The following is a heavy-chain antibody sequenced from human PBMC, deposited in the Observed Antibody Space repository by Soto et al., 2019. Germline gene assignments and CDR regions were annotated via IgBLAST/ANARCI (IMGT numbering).Heavy chain of an antibody. CDR3: AGYCSGGSCSSTVLSYYYYGMDV. J-gene: IGHJ6*02. CDR2: ISAYNGNT. V-gene: IGHV1-18*01. CDR1: GYTFTSYG. D-gene: IGHD2-15*01. Sequence: ASVKVSCKASGYTFTSYGISWVRQAPGQGLEWMGWISAYNGNTNYAQKLQGRVTMTTDTSTSTAYMELRSLRSDDTAVYYCAGYCSGGSCSSTVLSYYYYGMDVWGQGTTVTVSS.